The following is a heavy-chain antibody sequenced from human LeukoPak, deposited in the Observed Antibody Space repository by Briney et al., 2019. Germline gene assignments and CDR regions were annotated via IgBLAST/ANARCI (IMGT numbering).Heavy chain of an antibody. J-gene: IGHJ6*02. CDR2: IYYSGST. CDR3: ARVGAAGFYYYYYGMDV. Sequence: PSETLSLTCTVSGGSISSGGYYWSWIRQHPGKGLEWIGYIYYSGSTYYNPSLKSRVTISVDTSKNQFSLKLSSVTAADTAVYYCARVGAAGFYYYYYGMDVWGQGTTVTVSS. D-gene: IGHD6-13*01. CDR1: GGSISSGGYY. V-gene: IGHV4-31*03.